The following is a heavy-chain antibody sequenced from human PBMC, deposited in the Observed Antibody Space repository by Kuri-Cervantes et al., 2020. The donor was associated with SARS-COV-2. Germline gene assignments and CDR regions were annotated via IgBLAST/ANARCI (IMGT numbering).Heavy chain of an antibody. Sequence: SETLSLTCAVYGGSFSGYYWSWIRQPPGKGLEWIREINHSGSTNYNPSLKSRVTVSVDTSKNQFSLKLSSVTAADTAVYYCARDILTGYPSYYFDYWGQGTLVTVSS. CDR3: ARDILTGYPSYYFDY. CDR1: GGSFSGYY. V-gene: IGHV4-34*01. J-gene: IGHJ4*02. D-gene: IGHD3-9*01. CDR2: INHSGST.